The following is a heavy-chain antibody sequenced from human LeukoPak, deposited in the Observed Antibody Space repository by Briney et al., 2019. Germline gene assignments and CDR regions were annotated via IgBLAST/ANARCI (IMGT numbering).Heavy chain of an antibody. J-gene: IGHJ3*02. D-gene: IGHD1-26*01. CDR2: IYPSDSGT. CDR3: ARRRSPECELLEGKAFDI. V-gene: IGHV5-51*01. Sequence: GESLQISCRASGYSFTSYWIGWVRHKPGKGLEWLGIIYPSDSGTRYNPSFQSQVTISAGKSISTAYLQWSSLKASDTAMDYCARRRSPECELLEGKAFDIWGQGTMVTVSS. CDR1: GYSFTSYW.